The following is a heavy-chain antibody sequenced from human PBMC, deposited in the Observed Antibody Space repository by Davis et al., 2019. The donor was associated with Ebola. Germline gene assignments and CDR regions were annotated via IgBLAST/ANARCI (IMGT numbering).Heavy chain of an antibody. CDR2: ISAYNGNT. D-gene: IGHD1-26*01. V-gene: IGHV1-18*01. CDR3: AREAGATTRIYDS. Sequence: APVTVSCKASSYTFTSYGISWVRQAPGQGLEWMGWISAYNGNTNYAQKLQGRVTMTTDTSRSTAYMELRSLRSDDTAVYYCAREAGATTRIYDSWGQGTLVTVSS. J-gene: IGHJ5*01. CDR1: SYTFTSYG.